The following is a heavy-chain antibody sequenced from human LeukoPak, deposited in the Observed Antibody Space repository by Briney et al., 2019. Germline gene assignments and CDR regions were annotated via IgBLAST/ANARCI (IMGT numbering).Heavy chain of an antibody. V-gene: IGHV3-48*02. CDR3: ARDLDWAFDY. Sequence: PGGSLRLSCAAPGFIFSSFRMNWVRQTPGKGLECISYIGYSGGPIYYADSVMGRFTFYRDNAKNSLFLQMNSLRDEDTAVYYCARDLDWAFDYWGQGALVIVSS. D-gene: IGHD3-9*01. CDR1: GFIFSSFR. J-gene: IGHJ4*02. CDR2: IGYSGGPI.